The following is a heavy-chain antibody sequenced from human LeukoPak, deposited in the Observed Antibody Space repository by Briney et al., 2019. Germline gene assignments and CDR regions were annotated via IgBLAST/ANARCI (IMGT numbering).Heavy chain of an antibody. D-gene: IGHD2-2*01. J-gene: IGHJ6*03. Sequence: ASVKVSCKASGYTFTSYGISWVRQAPGQGLEWMGWISAYNGNTNYAQKLQGRVTMTTDTSTSTAYMELRSLRSDDTAVYYCARISSVVPAATGMDVWGKGTTVTVSS. V-gene: IGHV1-18*01. CDR2: ISAYNGNT. CDR1: GYTFTSYG. CDR3: ARISSVVPAATGMDV.